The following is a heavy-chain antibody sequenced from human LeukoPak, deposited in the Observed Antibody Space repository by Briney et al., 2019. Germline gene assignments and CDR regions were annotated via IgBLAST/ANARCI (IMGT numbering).Heavy chain of an antibody. CDR1: GGSISSSSYY. CDR3: ARDLLLSSVFDP. CDR2: VYYSGST. Sequence: PSETLSLTCTVSGGSISSSSYYWGWIRQPPGKGLEWIGSVYYSGSTYYHPSLKSQVTISVDTSKNQFSLKLSSVTAADTAVYYCARDLLLSSVFDPWGQGTLVTVSS. V-gene: IGHV4-39*07. D-gene: IGHD3-10*01. J-gene: IGHJ5*02.